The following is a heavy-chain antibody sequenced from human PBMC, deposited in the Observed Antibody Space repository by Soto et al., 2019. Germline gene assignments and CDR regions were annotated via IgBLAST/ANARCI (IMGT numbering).Heavy chain of an antibody. CDR1: GYSFTSYW. CDR2: IDPSDSYT. V-gene: IGHV5-10-1*03. J-gene: IGHJ4*02. CDR3: ARPEQLWEAFDY. D-gene: IGHD5-18*01. Sequence: EVQLVQSGAEVKKPGESLRISCKGSGYSFTSYWISWVRQMPGKGLEWMGRIDPSDSYTNYSPSFQGHVTISADTSISTAYLQWSSLKASDTAMYYCARPEQLWEAFDYWGQGTLVTVSS.